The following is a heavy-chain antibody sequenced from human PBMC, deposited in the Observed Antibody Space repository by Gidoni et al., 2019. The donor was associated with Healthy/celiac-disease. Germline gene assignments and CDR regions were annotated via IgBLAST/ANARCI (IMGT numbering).Heavy chain of an antibody. V-gene: IGHV3-30-3*01. CDR2: ISYDGSNK. CDR1: GFTFSSYA. J-gene: IGHJ3*02. Sequence: QVQLVASGGGVVQPGRSLRLSCAASGFTFSSYAMHWVRQAPGKGLEWVAVISYDGSNKYYADSVKGRFTISRDNSKNTLYLQMNSLRAEDTAVYYCARDRTAVALDAFDIWGQGTMVTVSS. D-gene: IGHD6-19*01. CDR3: ARDRTAVALDAFDI.